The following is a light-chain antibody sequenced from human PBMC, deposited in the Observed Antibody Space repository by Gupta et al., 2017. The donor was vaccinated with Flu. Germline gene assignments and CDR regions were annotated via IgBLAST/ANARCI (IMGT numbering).Light chain of an antibody. CDR2: RDH. J-gene: IGLJ2*01. Sequence: YDLTQPSSVSVALGQTARLICGGDSIGSRSVNWYQQSPGQAPTLIIYRDHTRPPGSPDRFSASNSKNTATLTITGAQGGDEADYHCQVWASSTAVFGGGTKLTVL. CDR1: SIGSRS. V-gene: IGLV3-9*01. CDR3: QVWASSTAV.